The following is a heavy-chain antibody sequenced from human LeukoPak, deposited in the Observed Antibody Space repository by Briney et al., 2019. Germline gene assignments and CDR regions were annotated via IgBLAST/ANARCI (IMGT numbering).Heavy chain of an antibody. Sequence: GGSLRLSCAASGFTFSSYGMHWVRQAPGKGLEWVAFIRYDGSNKYYADSVKGRFTISRDNSKNTLYLQMNSLRAEDTAVYYCAKDPFSGWYGFWFDPWGQGTLVTVPS. CDR3: AKDPFSGWYGFWFDP. J-gene: IGHJ5*02. CDR1: GFTFSSYG. V-gene: IGHV3-30*02. D-gene: IGHD6-19*01. CDR2: IRYDGSNK.